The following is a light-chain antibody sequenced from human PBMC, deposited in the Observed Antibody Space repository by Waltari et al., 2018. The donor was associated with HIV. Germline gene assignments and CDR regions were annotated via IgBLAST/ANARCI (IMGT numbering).Light chain of an antibody. Sequence: EIVLTQSPGTLSLSTGETATLSCRASQSISSTYLAWYQQKPGQAPRLFIFGASNRATDIPDRFSAGGSGTDFTLTIRRLEPEDFAVYYCQHYGSSPYSFGQGTKLEIK. J-gene: IGKJ2*03. CDR3: QHYGSSPYS. V-gene: IGKV3-20*01. CDR1: QSISSTY. CDR2: GAS.